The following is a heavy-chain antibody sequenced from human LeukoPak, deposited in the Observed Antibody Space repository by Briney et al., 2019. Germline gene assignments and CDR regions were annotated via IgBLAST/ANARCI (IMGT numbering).Heavy chain of an antibody. Sequence: GGSRRFSYAASGFTARTNYMSWFRKAPGRGLEGVSVIYSGGSTYYADSVKGRFTISRDNSKNTLYLQMNSLRAEDTAVYYCARTQYYDFWSGPLDYWGQGTLVTVSS. D-gene: IGHD3-3*01. V-gene: IGHV3-53*01. J-gene: IGHJ4*02. CDR3: ARTQYYDFWSGPLDY. CDR1: GFTARTNY. CDR2: IYSGGST.